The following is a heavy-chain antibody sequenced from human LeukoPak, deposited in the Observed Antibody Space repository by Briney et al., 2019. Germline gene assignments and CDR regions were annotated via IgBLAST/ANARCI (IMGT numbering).Heavy chain of an antibody. CDR3: ARDAGTSSPI. CDR2: ICSSGST. V-gene: IGHV4-4*07. CDR1: GGSISGYY. J-gene: IGHJ3*02. Sequence: SETLSLTCTVSGGSISGYYWSWIRQPAGKGLEWIGRICSSGSTSYNPSLKSRVTISVDTSKNQFSLKLSSVTAADTAVYYCARDAGTSSPIWGQGTMVTVSS. D-gene: IGHD2-2*01.